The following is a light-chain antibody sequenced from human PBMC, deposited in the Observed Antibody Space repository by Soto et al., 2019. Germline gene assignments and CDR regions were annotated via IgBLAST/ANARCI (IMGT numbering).Light chain of an antibody. V-gene: IGLV2-8*01. J-gene: IGLJ2*01. CDR1: SRDVGGYNY. CDR3: SSYAGNDKLV. Sequence: QSALTQPPSASGSPGQSVTISCTGTSRDVGGYNYVSWYQQHPGKAPKLMIYEVSKQPSGVPDRFSGSKSGNTASLTVSGLQTEDEADYYCSSYAGNDKLVFGGGTKLTVL. CDR2: EVS.